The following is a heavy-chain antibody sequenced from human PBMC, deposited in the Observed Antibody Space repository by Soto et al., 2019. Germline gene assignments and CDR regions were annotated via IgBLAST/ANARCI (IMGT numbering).Heavy chain of an antibody. CDR1: GFSFADNY. CDR3: ALEVWWALES. CDR2: INPAGSQA. D-gene: IGHD2-15*01. J-gene: IGHJ4*02. V-gene: IGHV3-7*01. Sequence: PGGSLRLSCAASGFSFADNYMSWIRHAPGKGLECVAKINPAGSQAYYVDSFRGRFTMSRDNAKDSLDLQMDSLRADDTAVYYCALEVWWALESWGPGTLGTFYS.